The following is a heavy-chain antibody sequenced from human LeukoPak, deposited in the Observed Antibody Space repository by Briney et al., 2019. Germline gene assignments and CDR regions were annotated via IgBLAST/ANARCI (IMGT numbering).Heavy chain of an antibody. CDR3: TRTTPGSGWYDY. Sequence: SQTLSLTCAVSGGSISSGGHSWSWIRQPPGKGLEWIGYIYHSGSTYYNPSLKSRVTISVDRSKNQFSLKLSSVTAADTAVYYCTRTTPGSGWYDYWGQGTLVTVSS. J-gene: IGHJ4*02. V-gene: IGHV4-30-2*01. D-gene: IGHD6-19*01. CDR1: GGSISSGGHS. CDR2: IYHSGST.